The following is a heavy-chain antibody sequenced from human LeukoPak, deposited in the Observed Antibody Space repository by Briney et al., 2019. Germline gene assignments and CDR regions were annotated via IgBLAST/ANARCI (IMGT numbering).Heavy chain of an antibody. CDR2: IYYGGYT. V-gene: IGHV4-39*01. Sequence: SETLSLTCTVSGGSVSSNNYYWGWIRQPPGKGLEWIGSIYYGGYTYYNPSLKSRVTISVDTSKNQFSLKLSSVTAADTAIYYCQSRFLEWLLDYWGQGTLVTVSS. D-gene: IGHD3-3*01. J-gene: IGHJ4*02. CDR3: QSRFLEWLLDY. CDR1: GGSVSSNNYY.